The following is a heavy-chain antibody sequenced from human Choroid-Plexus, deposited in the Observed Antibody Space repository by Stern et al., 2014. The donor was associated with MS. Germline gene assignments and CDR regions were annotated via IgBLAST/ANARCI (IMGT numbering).Heavy chain of an antibody. CDR3: ARVYNTIYGIVTQRGSGMDV. V-gene: IGHV3-7*01. CDR1: GFTFGNYW. Sequence: QLVQSGGGLVQPGGSLTISCTAAGFTFGNYWMTWVRQAPGKGLEWVANIKEDGTEKNYVDTVKGRFTSSRDNARNSLYRQMNSLRVEDTALYYCARVYNTIYGIVTQRGSGMDVWGQGTTVIVYS. CDR2: IKEDGTEK. D-gene: IGHD3-3*01. J-gene: IGHJ6*02.